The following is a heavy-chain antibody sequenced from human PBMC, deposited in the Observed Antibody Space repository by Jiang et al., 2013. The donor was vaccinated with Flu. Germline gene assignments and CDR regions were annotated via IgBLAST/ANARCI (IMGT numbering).Heavy chain of an antibody. V-gene: IGHV4-34*01. D-gene: IGHD2-2*02. CDR2: INHSGST. Sequence: GEINHSGSTNYNPSLKSRVTISVDTSKNQFSLKLSSVTAADTAVYYCARAPIVVVPDAIMGDAFDIWGQGTMVTVSS. CDR3: ARAPIVVVPDAIMGDAFDI. J-gene: IGHJ3*02.